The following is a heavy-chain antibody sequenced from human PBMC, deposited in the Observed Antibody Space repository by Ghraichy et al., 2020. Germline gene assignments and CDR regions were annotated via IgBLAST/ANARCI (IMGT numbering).Heavy chain of an antibody. J-gene: IGHJ6*02. D-gene: IGHD2-21*02. V-gene: IGHV3-48*02. CDR2: ISSSSSTI. CDR1: GFTFSSYS. Sequence: GESPNISCAASGFTFSSYSMNWVRQAPGKGLEWVSYISSSSSTIYYADSVKGRFTISRDNAKNSLYLQMNSLRDEDTAVYYCARVVVTAPYYGMDVWGQGTTVTVSS. CDR3: ARVVVTAPYYGMDV.